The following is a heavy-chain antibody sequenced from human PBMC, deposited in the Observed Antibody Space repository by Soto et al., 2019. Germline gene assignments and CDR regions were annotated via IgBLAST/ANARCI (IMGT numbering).Heavy chain of an antibody. CDR2: VSGGGGST. CDR3: AKVSRADFWSAYYDY. Sequence: GGSLRLSCAASGFTFSSSWMHWVRQAPGKGLVWVSRVSGGGGSTYYADSVKGRFTISRDNSKTTLFLQMNSLRAEDTAVYYCAKVSRADFWSAYYDYWGQGTLVTVSS. D-gene: IGHD3-3*01. V-gene: IGHV3-74*01. J-gene: IGHJ4*02. CDR1: GFTFSSSW.